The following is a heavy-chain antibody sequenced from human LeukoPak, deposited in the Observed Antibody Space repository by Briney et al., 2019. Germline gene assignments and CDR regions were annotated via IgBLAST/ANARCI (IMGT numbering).Heavy chain of an antibody. CDR2: ISSSSSYI. V-gene: IGHV3-21*01. D-gene: IGHD1-7*01. CDR3: AKDLRIRGGELLDY. J-gene: IGHJ4*02. CDR1: GFTFSSYS. Sequence: GGTLRLSCAASGFTFSSYSMNWVRQAPGKGLVWVSSISSSSSYIYYADSVKGRLTTSTDTAKNSMYLQINSMRDEAMAVYYCAKDLRIRGGELLDYWGQGTLATGAS.